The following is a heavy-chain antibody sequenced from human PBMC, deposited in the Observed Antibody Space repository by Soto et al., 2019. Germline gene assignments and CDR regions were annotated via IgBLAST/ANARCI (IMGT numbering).Heavy chain of an antibody. V-gene: IGHV1-2*02. J-gene: IGHJ4*02. Sequence: GASVKVSCKASGYTFTVYYMHLVRQAPGQGLEWMGXIXPXXXGXIXPXKXXXXVTMTWDTSISTAYMALTRLRSDDTAVYYCARDLAKGGGSAGFDYWGQGTLVTVSS. CDR1: GYTFTVYY. CDR2: IXPXXXGX. CDR3: ARDLAKGGGSAGFDY. D-gene: IGHD1-26*01.